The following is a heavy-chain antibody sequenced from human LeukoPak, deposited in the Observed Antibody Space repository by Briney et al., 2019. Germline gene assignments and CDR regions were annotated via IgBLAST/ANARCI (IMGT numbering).Heavy chain of an antibody. D-gene: IGHD2-2*01. CDR2: ISWNSGSI. V-gene: IGHV3-9*01. Sequence: GRSLRLSCAASGFTFDDYAMHWVRQAPGKGLEGVSGISWNSGSIGYADSVKGRFTISRDNAKNSLYLQMNSLRAEDTALYYCAKDRFSSVVPAASGLFDYWGQGTLVTVSS. CDR3: AKDRFSSVVPAASGLFDY. CDR1: GFTFDDYA. J-gene: IGHJ4*02.